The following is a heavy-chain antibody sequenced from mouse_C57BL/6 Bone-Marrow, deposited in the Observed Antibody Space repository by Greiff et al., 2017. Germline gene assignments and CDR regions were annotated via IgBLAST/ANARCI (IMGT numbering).Heavy chain of an antibody. CDR2: IDPETGGT. D-gene: IGHD2-4*01. J-gene: IGHJ1*03. V-gene: IGHV1-15*01. Sequence: QVQLQQSGAELVRPGASVTLSCKASGYTFTDYEMHWVKQTLVHGLAWIGAIDPETGGTAYNQTFKGKAILTADKSSSTAYMELRSLTSEDSAVYYCTRNGRSTMITTRWYFDVWGTGTTVTVSS. CDR1: GYTFTDYE. CDR3: TRNGRSTMITTRWYFDV.